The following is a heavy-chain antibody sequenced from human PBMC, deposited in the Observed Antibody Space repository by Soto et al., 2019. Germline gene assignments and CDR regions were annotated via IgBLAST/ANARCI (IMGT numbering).Heavy chain of an antibody. CDR3: ARDGVNIVATADDAFDI. D-gene: IGHD5-12*01. CDR2: IYYSGST. V-gene: IGHV4-59*01. CDR1: GGSISSYY. Sequence: SETLSLTCTVSGGSISSYYWSWIRQPPGKGLEWIGYIYYSGSTNYNPSLKSRVTISVDTSKNQFSLKLSSVTAADTAVYYCARDGVNIVATADDAFDIWGQGTMVTVSS. J-gene: IGHJ3*02.